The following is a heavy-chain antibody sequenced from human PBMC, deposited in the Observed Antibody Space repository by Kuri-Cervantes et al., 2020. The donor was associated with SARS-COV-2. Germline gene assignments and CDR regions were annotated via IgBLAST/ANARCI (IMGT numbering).Heavy chain of an antibody. CDR2: IRYDGSNK. V-gene: IGHV3-30*02. Sequence: GESLKISCAASGFTFSSYGMHWVRQAPGKGLEWVAFIRYDGSNKYYADSVEGRFTISRDNSKNTLYLQMNSLRAEDTAVYYCARDVSALDVWGKGTTVTVSS. CDR3: ARDVSALDV. CDR1: GFTFSSYG. D-gene: IGHD5/OR15-5a*01. J-gene: IGHJ6*04.